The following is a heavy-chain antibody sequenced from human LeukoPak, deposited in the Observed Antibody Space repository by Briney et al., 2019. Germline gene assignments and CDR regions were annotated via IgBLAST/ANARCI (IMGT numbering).Heavy chain of an antibody. V-gene: IGHV3-33*01. Sequence: PGGSLRLSCAASGFIFSYYGMHWVRQAPGKGLEEVAVIWYDGSNRYYADSLKGRFTISRDNSKNTLYLQMNSLTADDTAVYYCARDPLGVLSYFDYWGQGTLVTVSS. CDR3: ARDPLGVLSYFDY. J-gene: IGHJ4*02. D-gene: IGHD3-16*01. CDR2: IWYDGSNR. CDR1: GFIFSYYG.